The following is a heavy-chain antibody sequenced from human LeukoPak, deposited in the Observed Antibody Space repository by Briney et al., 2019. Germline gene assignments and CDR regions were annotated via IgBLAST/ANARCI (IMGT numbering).Heavy chain of an antibody. CDR3: ARGDYDSSGYWMRAFDI. CDR2: IYYSGST. Sequence: PSETLSLTCTVSGGSISSYYWSWIRQPPGKELEWIGYIYYSGSTNYNPSLKSRVTISVDTSKNQFSLKLSSVTAADTAVYYCARGDYDSSGYWMRAFDIWGQGTMVTVSS. J-gene: IGHJ3*02. CDR1: GGSISSYY. D-gene: IGHD3-22*01. V-gene: IGHV4-59*01.